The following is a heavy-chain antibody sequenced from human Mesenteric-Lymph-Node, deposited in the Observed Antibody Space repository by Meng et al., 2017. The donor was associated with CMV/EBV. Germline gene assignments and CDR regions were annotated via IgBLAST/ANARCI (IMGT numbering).Heavy chain of an antibody. V-gene: IGHV3-9*01. J-gene: IGHJ4*02. Sequence: SLKISCAVSGINFDEHAMHWVRQVPGKGLEWVSGIHLKTGRTGYADSVKGRFTISRDNAKNSLYLQMNSLSAEDTALYYCARDWSDTAMVYYFDYWGQGTLVTVSS. D-gene: IGHD5-18*01. CDR1: GINFDEHA. CDR3: ARDWSDTAMVYYFDY. CDR2: IHLKTGRT.